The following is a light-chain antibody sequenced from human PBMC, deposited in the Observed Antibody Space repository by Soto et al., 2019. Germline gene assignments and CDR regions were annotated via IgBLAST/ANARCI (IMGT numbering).Light chain of an antibody. CDR1: SRDVVAYNY. CDR2: DVS. J-gene: IGLJ2*01. V-gene: IGLV2-11*01. CDR3: CSSAGSSTVI. Sequence: QSALTQPRSVSGSPGQSVTISCTGTSRDVVAYNYVSWYQQHPGKPPKLIIYDVSKWPSGVPDRFSGSKSGNTASLTISGLQTYDEADYYCCSSAGSSTVIFGGGTKLTVL.